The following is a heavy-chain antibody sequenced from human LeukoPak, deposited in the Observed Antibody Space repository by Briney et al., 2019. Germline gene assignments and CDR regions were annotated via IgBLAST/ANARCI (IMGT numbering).Heavy chain of an antibody. CDR3: ARGISY. CDR1: GFTVSSNY. V-gene: IGHV3-53*01. D-gene: IGHD3-3*02. CDR2: IYSGGST. Sequence: PGGSLRLSCAASGFTVSSNYMSWVRQAPGKGLEWVSVIYSGGSTYYAASVKDRFTISSENSKNTLYLQMNSLRAEDTAVYYCARGISYWGQGTLVTVSS. J-gene: IGHJ4*02.